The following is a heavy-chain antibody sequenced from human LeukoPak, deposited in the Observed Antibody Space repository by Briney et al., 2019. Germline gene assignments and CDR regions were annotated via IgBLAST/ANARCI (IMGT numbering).Heavy chain of an antibody. Sequence: SETLSLTRTVSGGSISSYYWSWIRQPPGQGLEWIGYIYYSGNTNYNPSLKSRVTISVDTSKNQFSLKLSSVTAADTAVYYCARLGYSYDFDYWGQGTLVTVSS. J-gene: IGHJ4*02. V-gene: IGHV4-59*08. CDR3: ARLGYSYDFDY. D-gene: IGHD5-18*01. CDR2: IYYSGNT. CDR1: GGSISSYY.